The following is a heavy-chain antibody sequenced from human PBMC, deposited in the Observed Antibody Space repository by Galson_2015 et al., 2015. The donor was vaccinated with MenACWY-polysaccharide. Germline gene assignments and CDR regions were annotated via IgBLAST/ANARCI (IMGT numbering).Heavy chain of an antibody. Sequence: SETLSLTCTVSGGSIGSYYWTWMRQPAGKGLEWIGHIFTTGSTNYNSSLKSRVTMSGDTSKNQFSLKLTSVTAADTAVYYCARSRLSSHYYYGMDVWGQGTTVTVSS. J-gene: IGHJ6*02. CDR1: GGSIGSYY. CDR3: ARSRLSSHYYYGMDV. CDR2: IFTTGST. D-gene: IGHD2-2*01. V-gene: IGHV4-4*07.